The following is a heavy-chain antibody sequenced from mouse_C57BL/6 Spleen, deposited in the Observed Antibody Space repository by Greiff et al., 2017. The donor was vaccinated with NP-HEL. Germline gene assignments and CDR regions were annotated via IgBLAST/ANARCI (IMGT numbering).Heavy chain of an antibody. CDR2: IDPSDSET. Sequence: QVQLKQPGAELVRPGSSVKLSCKASGYTFTSYWMHWVKQRPIQGLEWIGNIDPSDSETHYNQKFKDKATLTVDKSSSTAYMQLSSLTSEDSAVYYCARSLNYYGSSYGYFDVWGTGTTVTVSS. V-gene: IGHV1-52*01. CDR1: GYTFTSYW. J-gene: IGHJ1*03. D-gene: IGHD1-1*01. CDR3: ARSLNYYGSSYGYFDV.